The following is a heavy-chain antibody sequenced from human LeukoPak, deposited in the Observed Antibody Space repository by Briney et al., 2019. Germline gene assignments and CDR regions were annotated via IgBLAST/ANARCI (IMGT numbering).Heavy chain of an antibody. V-gene: IGHV5-51*01. J-gene: IGHJ4*02. CDR2: IYSGDSDT. CDR3: ARRSDLSSSWFFDY. Sequence: GESLKISCKGSGYNFASYWIGWVRQMPGKGLEWMGIIYSGDSDTRYSPSFQGQVTISADKSISTAYLQWSSLKASDTAMYYCARRSDLSSSWFFDYWGQGTLVTVSS. CDR1: GYNFASYW. D-gene: IGHD6-13*01.